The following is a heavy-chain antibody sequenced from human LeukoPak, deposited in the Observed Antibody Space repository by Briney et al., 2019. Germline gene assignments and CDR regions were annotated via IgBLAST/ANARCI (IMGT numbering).Heavy chain of an antibody. CDR1: GYSISSGYY. Sequence: PSETLSLTCTVSGYSISSGYYWGWIRQPPGKGLERIGSIYHSGSTYYNPSLKSRVTISVDTSKNQFSLKLSSVTAADTAVYYCARYGGPDSSSWLYYYYYMDVWGKGTTVTVSS. J-gene: IGHJ6*03. D-gene: IGHD6-13*01. V-gene: IGHV4-38-2*02. CDR3: ARYGGPDSSSWLYYYYYMDV. CDR2: IYHSGST.